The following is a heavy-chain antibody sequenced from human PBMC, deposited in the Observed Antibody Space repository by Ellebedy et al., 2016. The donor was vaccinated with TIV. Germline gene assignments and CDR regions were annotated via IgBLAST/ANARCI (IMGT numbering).Heavy chain of an antibody. CDR2: IYPGDSDT. CDR3: ARQVTGTSSPDY. Sequence: GESLKISCRGSGYSFTSYWIGWVRPVPGKGLEWMGVIYPGDSDTRYSPSFQGQVTISADKSTSTAYLQWSSLKASDTAMYYCARQVTGTSSPDYWGQGTLVTVSS. CDR1: GYSFTSYW. D-gene: IGHD1-20*01. V-gene: IGHV5-51*01. J-gene: IGHJ4*02.